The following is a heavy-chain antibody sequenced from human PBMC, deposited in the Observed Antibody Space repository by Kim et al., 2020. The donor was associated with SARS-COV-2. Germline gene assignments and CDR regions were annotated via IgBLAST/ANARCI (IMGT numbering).Heavy chain of an antibody. CDR1: GYTFTSYG. V-gene: IGHV1-18*01. CDR3: ARDRTITMVRGNWFDP. Sequence: ASVKVSCKASGYTFTSYGISWVRQAPGQGLEWMGWISAYNGNTNYAQKLQGRVTMTTDTSTSTAYMELRSLRSDDTAVYYCARDRTITMVRGNWFDPWGQGTLVTVSS. D-gene: IGHD3-10*01. J-gene: IGHJ5*02. CDR2: ISAYNGNT.